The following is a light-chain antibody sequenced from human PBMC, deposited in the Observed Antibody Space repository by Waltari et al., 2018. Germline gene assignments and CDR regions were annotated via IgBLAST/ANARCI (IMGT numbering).Light chain of an antibody. Sequence: QSILTQPPSVSGAPGPRVTIPCTGSGSPIGAGHDVHWYQEFPGTGPKLLIYGNNNRPSGVPDRFSGSKSGTSASLTITGLQAEDEADYYCQSFDTSLSHGVVFGGGTKVTVL. V-gene: IGLV1-40*02. J-gene: IGLJ3*02. CDR2: GNN. CDR3: QSFDTSLSHGVV. CDR1: GSPIGAGHD.